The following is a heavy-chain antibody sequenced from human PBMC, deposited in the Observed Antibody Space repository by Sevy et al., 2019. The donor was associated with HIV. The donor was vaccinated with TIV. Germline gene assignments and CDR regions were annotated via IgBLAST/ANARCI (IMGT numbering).Heavy chain of an antibody. J-gene: IGHJ3*02. D-gene: IGHD3-10*01. CDR3: ARDSALLWFWEHFDAFDI. CDR1: GFTFSSYA. V-gene: IGHV3-30-3*01. Sequence: GGSLRLSCAASGFTFSSYAMHWVRQAPGKGLEWVAVISYDGSNKYYADSVKGRFTISRDNSKNTLYLQMNSLRAEDTAVYYCARDSALLWFWEHFDAFDIWGQGTMVTVSS. CDR2: ISYDGSNK.